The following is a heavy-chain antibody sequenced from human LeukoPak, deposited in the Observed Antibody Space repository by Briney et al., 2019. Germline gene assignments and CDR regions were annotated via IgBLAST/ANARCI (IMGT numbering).Heavy chain of an antibody. V-gene: IGHV4-59*12. CDR3: ARELTGNYAFDI. D-gene: IGHD1-20*01. J-gene: IGHJ3*02. CDR2: IYYSGST. CDR1: GGSLSRYY. Sequence: PSETLSLTCPVSGGSLSRYYWSWIRPPAGKGLEWVGYIYYSGSTNYYPALKNRVTISVDAYNKQFSLKLSTVTAADTAVYYCARELTGNYAFDIWGRGTMVTVSS.